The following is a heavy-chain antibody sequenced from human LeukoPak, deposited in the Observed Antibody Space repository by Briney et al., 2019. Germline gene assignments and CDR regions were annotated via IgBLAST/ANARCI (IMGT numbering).Heavy chain of an antibody. Sequence: SETLSLTCTVSGGSISGYYWSWIRQPPGKGLEWIGYIYYSGSTNYNPSLNSRVTISVDTSKNQFSLKLTSVTAADTAVYYCAWLRDAFDIWGQGTMVTVSS. CDR1: GGSISGYY. V-gene: IGHV4-59*03. CDR2: IYYSGST. CDR3: AWLRDAFDI. J-gene: IGHJ3*02. D-gene: IGHD5-12*01.